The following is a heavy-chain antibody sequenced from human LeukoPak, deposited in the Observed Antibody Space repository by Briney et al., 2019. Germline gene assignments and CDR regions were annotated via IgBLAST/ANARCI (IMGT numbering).Heavy chain of an antibody. D-gene: IGHD5-24*01. V-gene: IGHV4-4*07. CDR3: ARSNRGMATIRDAFDI. Sequence: SETLSLTRTVSGYSISSGYYWSWIRQPAGKGLEWIGRIYTSGSTNYNPSLKSRVTMSVDTSKNQFSLKLSSVTAADTAVYYCARSNRGMATIRDAFDIWGQGTMVTVSS. CDR1: GYSISSGYY. J-gene: IGHJ3*02. CDR2: IYTSGST.